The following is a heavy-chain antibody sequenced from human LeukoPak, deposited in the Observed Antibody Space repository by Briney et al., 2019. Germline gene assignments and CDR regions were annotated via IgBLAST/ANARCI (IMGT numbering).Heavy chain of an antibody. Sequence: SETLSLTCTVSGGSISSGGYYWSWIRQHPGKGLEWIRYIYYSGSTYYNPSLKSRVTISVDRSKNQFSLKLSSVTAADTAVYYCARDRYDFWSGHRPVYYMDVWGKGTTVTVSS. CDR2: IYYSGST. CDR1: GGSISSGGYY. V-gene: IGHV4-31*03. CDR3: ARDRYDFWSGHRPVYYMDV. D-gene: IGHD3-3*01. J-gene: IGHJ6*03.